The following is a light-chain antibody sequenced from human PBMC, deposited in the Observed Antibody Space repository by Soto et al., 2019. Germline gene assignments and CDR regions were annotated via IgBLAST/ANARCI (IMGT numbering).Light chain of an antibody. CDR3: QKYNSAPPYT. CDR2: AAS. J-gene: IGKJ2*01. CDR1: QGISNY. V-gene: IGKV1-27*01. Sequence: DIPMTQSPSSLSASVGDRVTITCWASQGISNYLAWYQQKPGKVPKLLIYAASTLQSGVPSRFSGSGSGTDFTLTISSLQPEDVATYYCQKYNSAPPYTFGQGTKLEIK.